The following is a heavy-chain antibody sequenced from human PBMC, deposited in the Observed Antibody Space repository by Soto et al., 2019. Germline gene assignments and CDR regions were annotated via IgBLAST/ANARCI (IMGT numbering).Heavy chain of an antibody. CDR1: GGSISSSSYY. J-gene: IGHJ4*02. CDR3: ARLNYDRTQLW. Sequence: SATLSLTCTVSGGSISSSSYYWGWIRQPPGKGLEWIGSIYYSGSTYYNPSLKSRVTISVDTSKNQFSLKLSSVTAADTAVYYCARLNYDRTQLWWGQGTLVTVS. CDR2: IYYSGST. D-gene: IGHD3-22*01. V-gene: IGHV4-39*01.